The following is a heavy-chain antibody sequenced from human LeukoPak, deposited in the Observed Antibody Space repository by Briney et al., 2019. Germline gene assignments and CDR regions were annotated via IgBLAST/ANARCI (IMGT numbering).Heavy chain of an antibody. CDR2: IRNKAASYTT. J-gene: IGHJ4*02. CDR1: GFTFGDHY. D-gene: IGHD4-23*01. V-gene: IGHV3-72*01. Sequence: PGGSLRLSCAASGFTFGDHYLAWVRQAPGMGLEWVGLIRNKAASYTTEYAASVKGRFTISRDDSKNSVYLQLNSLKTEDTAVYYCARDRYGGVDYWGQGTLVTVSS. CDR3: ARDRYGGVDY.